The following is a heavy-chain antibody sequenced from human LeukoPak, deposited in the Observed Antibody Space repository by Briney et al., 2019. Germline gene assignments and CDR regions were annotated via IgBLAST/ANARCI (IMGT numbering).Heavy chain of an antibody. Sequence: QTGGSLRLSCAASGFTFSSYAMSWVRQAPGKGLEWVSAISAGGGSTYYADSVKGRFTISSDNSKNTLYLQMNSLRAEDTAVYYCAKETTYCSGGSCYYEFDYWGQGTLVTVSS. J-gene: IGHJ4*02. CDR2: ISAGGGST. CDR3: AKETTYCSGGSCYYEFDY. D-gene: IGHD2-15*01. CDR1: GFTFSSYA. V-gene: IGHV3-23*01.